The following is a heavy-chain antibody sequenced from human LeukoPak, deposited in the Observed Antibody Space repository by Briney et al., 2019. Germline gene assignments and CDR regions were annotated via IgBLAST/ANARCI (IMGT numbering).Heavy chain of an antibody. CDR3: ARGGWFGESPFDY. D-gene: IGHD3-10*01. J-gene: IGHJ4*02. CDR2: IYTSGST. Sequence: PSQTLSLTCTVSGGSISSGPYYWSWIRQPAGRGLEWIGRIYTSGSTNYNPSLKSRVTISLDTSRNQFSLKLSSVTAEDTAVYYCARGGWFGESPFDYWGQGTLVTVSS. V-gene: IGHV4-61*02. CDR1: GGSISSGPYY.